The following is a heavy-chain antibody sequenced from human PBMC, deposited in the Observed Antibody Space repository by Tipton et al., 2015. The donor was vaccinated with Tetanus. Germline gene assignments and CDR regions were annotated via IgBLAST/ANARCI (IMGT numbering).Heavy chain of an antibody. CDR1: GGTFSSYA. J-gene: IGHJ6*02. V-gene: IGHV1-69*09. Sequence: QLVQSGAEVKKPGSSVKVSCKASGGTFSSYAISWVRQAPGQGLEWMGRIIPILGIANYAQKFQGRVTITADKSTSTAYMELSSLRSEDTAVYYWASGDYYFWGGYPRAVRSSSGMDVGGQGPPVTVSS. CDR2: IIPILGIA. D-gene: IGHD3-3*01. CDR3: ASGDYYFWGGYPRAVRSSSGMDV.